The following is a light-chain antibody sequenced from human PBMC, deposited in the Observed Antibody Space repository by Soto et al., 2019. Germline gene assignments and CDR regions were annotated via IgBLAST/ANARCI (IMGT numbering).Light chain of an antibody. J-gene: IGKJ3*01. V-gene: IGKV1-27*01. CDR3: PKYSSVPV. Sequence: DIQMTQSPTSLSASVGDRVTITCRASQGIRNFVAWYQQKPGKAHKLLIYAASTLQSWVPSRFSGSGSGTDVTLTINSLQPEAVATYSCPKYSSVPVFGTGTKVEIK. CDR1: QGIRNF. CDR2: AAS.